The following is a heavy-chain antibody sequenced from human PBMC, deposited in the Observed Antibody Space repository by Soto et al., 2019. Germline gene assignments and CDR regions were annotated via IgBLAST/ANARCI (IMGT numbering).Heavy chain of an antibody. CDR1: GYTFTSYG. CDR2: SSAYNGNT. Sequence: QVQLVQSGAEVKKPGASVKVSCKASGYTFTSYGISWVRQAPGQGLEWMGRSSAYNGNTYYAQKFQGRVTMTTDTSTSTAYMELRSLRSADTALYYCARASSGWHCDYLGQETLVPVSS. D-gene: IGHD6-19*01. V-gene: IGHV1-18*01. CDR3: ARASSGWHCDY. J-gene: IGHJ4*02.